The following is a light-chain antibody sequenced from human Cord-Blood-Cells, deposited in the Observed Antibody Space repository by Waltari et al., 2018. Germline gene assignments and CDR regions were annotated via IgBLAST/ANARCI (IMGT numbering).Light chain of an antibody. V-gene: IGLV2-11*01. CDR2: DVS. CDR1: RSDVGGYNY. J-gene: IGLJ3*02. CDR3: CSYAGSYTWV. Sequence: QSALTQPRSVSASPAPSVTISCTGTRSDVGGYNYVSWYQQHPGKAPKPMIYDVSKRPSGVPDRFSGSKSGNTASLTISGLQAEDEADYYCCSYAGSYTWVFGGGTKLTVL.